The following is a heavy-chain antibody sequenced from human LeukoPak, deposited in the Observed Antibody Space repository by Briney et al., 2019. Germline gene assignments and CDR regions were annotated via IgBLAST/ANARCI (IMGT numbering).Heavy chain of an antibody. V-gene: IGHV3-48*01. CDR3: ASGYDFSDGSKRGFAN. J-gene: IGHJ4*02. D-gene: IGHD3-3*01. Sequence: GGSLRLSCEASGFIVSDYGMNWVRQAQGKGLEFVSYISSSGRTTFYADSVKGRFTISRDTAKNSLFLQMTSLGAEDTAMYYCASGYDFSDGSKRGFANWGQRTLFTVSS. CDR1: GFIVSDYG. CDR2: ISSSGRTT.